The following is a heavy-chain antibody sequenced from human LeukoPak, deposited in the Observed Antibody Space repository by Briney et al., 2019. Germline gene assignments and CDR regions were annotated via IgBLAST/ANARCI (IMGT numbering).Heavy chain of an antibody. CDR3: ASLRERSYYARGFDY. CDR1: GGSISSRPYH. J-gene: IGHJ4*02. CDR2: LYYSGST. D-gene: IGHD1-26*01. Sequence: SETLSLTCTVSGGSISSRPYHWGWIRQSPGKGLECIGSLYYSGSTYYNPSLKSRVTISVDTSKKQLSLKLSSVTAADTAVYYCASLRERSYYARGFDYWGQGTLVTVSS. V-gene: IGHV4-39*01.